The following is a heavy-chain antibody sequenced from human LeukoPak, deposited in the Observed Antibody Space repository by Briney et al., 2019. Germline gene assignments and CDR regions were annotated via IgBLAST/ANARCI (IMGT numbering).Heavy chain of an antibody. D-gene: IGHD1/OR15-1a*01. J-gene: IGHJ5*02. CDR2: IYYSGST. Sequence: SETLSLTCTVSGGSISSYYWSWIRQPPGKGLEWIGYIYYSGSTNYNPSLKSRVTISVDTSKNQFSLKLSSVTAADTAVYYCARQWDGTEPGFDPWGQGTLVTVSS. V-gene: IGHV4-59*08. CDR3: ARQWDGTEPGFDP. CDR1: GGSISSYY.